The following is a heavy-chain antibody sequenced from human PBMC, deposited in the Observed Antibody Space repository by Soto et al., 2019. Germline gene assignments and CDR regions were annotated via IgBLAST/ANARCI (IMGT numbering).Heavy chain of an antibody. J-gene: IGHJ4*02. V-gene: IGHV1-18*01. CDR1: GYTFFSYG. CDR2: ISAYNGNT. D-gene: IGHD3-3*01. Sequence: ASVKVSCKASGYTFFSYGINWVRQAPGQGLEWMGWISAYNGNTNYAQKLQGRVTMTTDTSTSTAYMELRSLRSDDTAVYYCATLGIFGVVIDFDYWSQGTLVTVSS. CDR3: ATLGIFGVVIDFDY.